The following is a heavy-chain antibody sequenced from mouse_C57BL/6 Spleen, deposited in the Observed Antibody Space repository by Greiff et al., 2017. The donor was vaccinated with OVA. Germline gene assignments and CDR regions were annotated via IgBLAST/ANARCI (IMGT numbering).Heavy chain of an antibody. CDR1: GYTFTSYW. Sequence: QVQLQQSGADLAKPGASVKLSCKASGYTFTSYWMHWVKQRPGQGLEWIGYINPSSGYTKYNQKFKDKATLTADKSSSTAYMQLSSLTYEDSAVYYCAREFTTVVATRYFDVWGTGTTVTVSS. CDR2: INPSSGYT. J-gene: IGHJ1*03. V-gene: IGHV1-7*01. CDR3: AREFTTVVATRYFDV. D-gene: IGHD1-1*01.